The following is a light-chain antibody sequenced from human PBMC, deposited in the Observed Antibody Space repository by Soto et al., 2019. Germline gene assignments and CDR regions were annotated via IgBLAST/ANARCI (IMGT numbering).Light chain of an antibody. CDR1: SSDVGGYNY. Sequence: QSVLTQPASVSGSPGQSITISCTGTSSDVGGYNYASWSQQHPGKAPKLLISEVSNRPSGVSNRFSGSKSGNTASLTISGLQADEEADYYCSTYTASSTLLFGTGTKVTVL. CDR3: STYTASSTLL. CDR2: EVS. V-gene: IGLV2-14*03. J-gene: IGLJ1*01.